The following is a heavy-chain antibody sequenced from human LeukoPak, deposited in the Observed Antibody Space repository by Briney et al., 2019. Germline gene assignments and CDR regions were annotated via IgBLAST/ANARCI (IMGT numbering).Heavy chain of an antibody. J-gene: IGHJ4*02. D-gene: IGHD5-12*01. CDR2: IKRKTDGGPT. CDR3: AGAKNSGYEY. Sequence: GGSLRLSCAASGFTFSNAWMSWVRQAPGKGLEWVGRIKRKTDGGPTDYAAPVKGRFTISRDDSKNTLYLQINSLRAEDTAVYYCAGAKNSGYEYWGQGTLVTVSS. CDR1: GFTFSNAW. V-gene: IGHV3-15*01.